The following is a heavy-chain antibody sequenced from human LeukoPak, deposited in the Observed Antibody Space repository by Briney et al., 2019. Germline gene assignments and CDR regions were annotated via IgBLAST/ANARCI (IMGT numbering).Heavy chain of an antibody. Sequence: GGSLRLSCAAAGFTFSSYWMSWVRQAPGKGPEWVAHIKQDASQEYHVDSVKGRFTISRDNAKNSLYLQMNSLRAEDTAVYYCARGVVYPAWSGPHWSDYWGQGALVTVSS. D-gene: IGHD3-3*01. CDR3: ARGVVYPAWSGPHWSDY. V-gene: IGHV3-7*01. CDR1: GFTFSSYW. J-gene: IGHJ4*02. CDR2: IKQDASQE.